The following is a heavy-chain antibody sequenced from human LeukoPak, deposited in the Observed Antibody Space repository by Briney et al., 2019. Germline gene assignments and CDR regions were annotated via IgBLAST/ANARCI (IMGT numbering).Heavy chain of an antibody. Sequence: GGSLRLSCAASGFTFSSYAMSWVRQAPGKGLEWVSAISGSGGSTYYADSVKGRFTISRDNSKNTLYLQMNSLRAEDTAVYYCAKGSPWFGESTNWFDPWGQGTLVTVSS. CDR1: GFTFSSYA. V-gene: IGHV3-23*01. D-gene: IGHD3-10*01. CDR3: AKGSPWFGESTNWFDP. J-gene: IGHJ5*02. CDR2: ISGSGGST.